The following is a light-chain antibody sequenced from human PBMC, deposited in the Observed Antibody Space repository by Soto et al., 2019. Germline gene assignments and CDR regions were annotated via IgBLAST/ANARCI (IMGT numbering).Light chain of an antibody. CDR3: QQYNNWPL. V-gene: IGKV3-15*01. J-gene: IGKJ4*01. Sequence: EIVMTQSPVTLSVSPGERATLSCRASQSVSSNLAWYQQKPGQAPRLLIYGASTRATGIPARFSGSGSGTEFTLTISSLQSEDFAVYYCQQYNNWPLFGGGTKVEIK. CDR2: GAS. CDR1: QSVSSN.